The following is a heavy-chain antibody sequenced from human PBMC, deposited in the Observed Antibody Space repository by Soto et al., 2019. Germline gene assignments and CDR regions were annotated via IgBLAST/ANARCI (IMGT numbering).Heavy chain of an antibody. J-gene: IGHJ4*02. CDR1: GYTFTGYY. CDR3: ARDFVLLWFGEAPYFYD. CDR2: INPNSGGT. D-gene: IGHD3-10*01. Sequence: ASVKVSCKASGYTFTGYYMHWVRQAPGQGLEWMGWINPNSGGTNYAQKFQGWVTMTRDTSISTAYMELSRLRSDDTAVYYCARDFVLLWFGEAPYFYDWGQGTLVPVSS. V-gene: IGHV1-2*04.